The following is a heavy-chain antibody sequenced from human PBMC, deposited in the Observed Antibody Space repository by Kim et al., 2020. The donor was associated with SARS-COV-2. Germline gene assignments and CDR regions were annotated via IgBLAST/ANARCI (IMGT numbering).Heavy chain of an antibody. Sequence: SETLSLTCTVSGGSISSYYWSWIRQPAGKGLEWIGRIYTSGSTNYNPSLKSRVTMSVDTSKNQFSLKLSSVTAADTAVYYCAREIGYSSGWTYYYYYGMDVWGQGTTVTVSS. CDR2: IYTSGST. CDR3: AREIGYSSGWTYYYYYGMDV. CDR1: GGSISSYY. D-gene: IGHD6-19*01. V-gene: IGHV4-4*07. J-gene: IGHJ6*02.